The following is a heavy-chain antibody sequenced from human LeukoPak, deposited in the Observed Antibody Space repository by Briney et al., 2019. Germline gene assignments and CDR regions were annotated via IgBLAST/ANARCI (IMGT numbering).Heavy chain of an antibody. CDR2: SYPGDSDT. CDR1: RYSFTSYW. CDR3: ARGMTTPYYYFDY. J-gene: IGHJ4*02. Sequence: GESLKISCKGSRYSFTSYWIGWVRQMPGKGLEWMGISYPGDSDTRYSPSFQGQVTISADKSITTAYLQWSSLKASDTAMYYCARGMTTPYYYFDYWGQGTLVTVSS. V-gene: IGHV5-51*01. D-gene: IGHD4-11*01.